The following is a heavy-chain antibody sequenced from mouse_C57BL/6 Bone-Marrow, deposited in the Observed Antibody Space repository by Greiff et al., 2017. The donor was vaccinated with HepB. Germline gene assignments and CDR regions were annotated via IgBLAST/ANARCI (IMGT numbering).Heavy chain of an antibody. Sequence: VQLQQPGAELVKPGASVKLSCKASGYTFTSYWMHRVKQRPGQGLEWIGMIHPNSGSTNYNEKFKSKATLTVDKSSSTAYMQLSSLTSEDSAVYYCARGTGPYYAMDYWGQGTSVTVSS. J-gene: IGHJ4*01. D-gene: IGHD4-1*01. CDR1: GYTFTSYW. V-gene: IGHV1-64*01. CDR3: ARGTGPYYAMDY. CDR2: IHPNSGST.